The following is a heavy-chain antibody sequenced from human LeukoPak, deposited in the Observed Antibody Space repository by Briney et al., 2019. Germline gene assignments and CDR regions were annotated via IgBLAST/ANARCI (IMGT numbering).Heavy chain of an antibody. D-gene: IGHD3-3*01. CDR2: IYHSGIT. CDR1: GVAFSNYY. Sequence: SETLSLTCAVSGVAFSNYYWSWIRQPPGKGLEWIAYIYHSGITSYNPSLESRVSISIDTSKNQFSLKLRSVTAADTAVYYCARRWSGDYPYFDYWGQGTLVTASS. CDR3: ARRWSGDYPYFDY. V-gene: IGHV4-59*08. J-gene: IGHJ4*02.